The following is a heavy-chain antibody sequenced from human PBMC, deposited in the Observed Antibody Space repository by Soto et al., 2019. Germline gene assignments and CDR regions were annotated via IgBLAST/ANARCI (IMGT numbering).Heavy chain of an antibody. J-gene: IGHJ4*02. CDR3: VRDLGTGTDY. CDR1: GDSITSRNW. V-gene: IGHV4-4*02. D-gene: IGHD1-1*01. CDR2: IYHSGAS. Sequence: QVQLQESGPGLVKPSGTLSLTCAVSGDSITSRNWWSWVRQAPGKGLEWIGEIYHSGASTYNPSLKSRTTMSVDPSSHHFSLKLTSVTAADPAVYFWVRDLGTGTDYWGRGTLVTVAS.